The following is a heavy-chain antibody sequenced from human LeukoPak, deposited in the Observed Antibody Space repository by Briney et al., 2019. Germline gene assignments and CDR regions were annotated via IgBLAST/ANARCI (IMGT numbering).Heavy chain of an antibody. J-gene: IGHJ4*02. V-gene: IGHV3-7*03. Sequence: GGSLRLSCVASGFPFSSYWMTWVRQAPGKGLEWVANIKQDGSKKSYVDSVKGRFTISRDNSKNTLYLQMNSLRAEDTAVYYCAKLATPAAYYYFDYWGQGTLVTVSS. D-gene: IGHD2-15*01. CDR1: GFPFSSYW. CDR2: IKQDGSKK. CDR3: AKLATPAAYYYFDY.